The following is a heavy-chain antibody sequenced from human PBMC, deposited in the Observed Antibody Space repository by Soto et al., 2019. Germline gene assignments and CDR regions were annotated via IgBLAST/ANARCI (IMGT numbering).Heavy chain of an antibody. CDR1: GYSCSSYG. Sequence: QVQLVQSGAELRKPGASVKVSCKASGYSCSSYGINWVRQAPGQGLEWMGWINTYNGNRNYAQECEDRVTMTTARSANTDYMGLRSLKTDDTDIYYSAGDGLGGDDRSGFYSWGQGTLVTVSS. J-gene: IGHJ4*02. CDR2: INTYNGNR. CDR3: AGDGLGGDDRSGFYS. V-gene: IGHV1-18*01. D-gene: IGHD3-22*01.